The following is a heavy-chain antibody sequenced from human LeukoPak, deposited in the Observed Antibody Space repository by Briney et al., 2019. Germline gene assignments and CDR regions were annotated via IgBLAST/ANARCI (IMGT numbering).Heavy chain of an antibody. Sequence: GGSLKISCKGSGYSFTSYWIGWVRQMPGKGLEWMGIIYPGDSDTRYSPSFQGQVTISADKSISTAYLQWSSLKASDTAMYYCARLLNYDFWSGYYLGGYMDVWGKGTTVTVSS. CDR1: GYSFTSYW. V-gene: IGHV5-51*01. J-gene: IGHJ6*03. D-gene: IGHD3-3*01. CDR2: IYPGDSDT. CDR3: ARLLNYDFWSGYYLGGYMDV.